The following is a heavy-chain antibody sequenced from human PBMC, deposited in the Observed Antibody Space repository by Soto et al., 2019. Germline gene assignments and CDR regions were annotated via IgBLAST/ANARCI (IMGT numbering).Heavy chain of an antibody. CDR3: ARDPGRSGYSDAFDI. CDR2: ISSSSSTI. J-gene: IGHJ3*02. D-gene: IGHD3-3*01. Sequence: GGSLRLSCAASGFTFSSYSMNWVRQAPGKGLEWVSYISSSSSTIYYADSVKGRFTISRDNAKNSLYLQMNSLRDEDTAVYYCARDPGRSGYSDAFDIWGQGTMVTVSS. V-gene: IGHV3-48*02. CDR1: GFTFSSYS.